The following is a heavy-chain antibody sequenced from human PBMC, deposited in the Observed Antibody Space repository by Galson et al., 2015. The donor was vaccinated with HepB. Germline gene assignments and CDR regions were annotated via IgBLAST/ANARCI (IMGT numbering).Heavy chain of an antibody. Sequence: SLRLSCAASGSTFDRYWMSWVRQTPGKGLEWVANIKQDGIEKYYVDSVKGRFTISRDNAKNSLYLQMNSLRAEDTAVYYCARDYYGDYALSAFDIWGQGTMVTVSS. CDR3: ARDYYGDYALSAFDI. V-gene: IGHV3-7*01. D-gene: IGHD4-17*01. CDR2: IKQDGIEK. CDR1: GSTFDRYW. J-gene: IGHJ3*02.